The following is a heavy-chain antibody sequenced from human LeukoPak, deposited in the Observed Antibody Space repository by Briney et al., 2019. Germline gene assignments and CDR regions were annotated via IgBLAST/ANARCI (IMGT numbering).Heavy chain of an antibody. V-gene: IGHV3-33*06. CDR2: IWYDGSNK. CDR3: AKALSGSYPFDY. CDR1: GFTFSSYG. J-gene: IGHJ4*02. Sequence: GGSLRLSCAASGFTFSSYGMHWVRQAPGKGLEWVAVIWYDGSNKYYADSVKGRFTISRDNSKNTLYLQMNSLRAEDTAVYYCAKALSGSYPFDYWGQGTLVTVSS. D-gene: IGHD1-26*01.